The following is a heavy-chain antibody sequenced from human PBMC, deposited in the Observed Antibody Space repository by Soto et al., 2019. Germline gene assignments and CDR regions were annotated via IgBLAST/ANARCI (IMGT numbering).Heavy chain of an antibody. V-gene: IGHV3-23*01. CDR3: AKLEVAGPGYSSGWSVWGPYYYYYGMDV. Sequence: PGGSLRLSCAASGFTFSSYAMSWVRQAPGKGLEWVSAISGSGGSTYYADSVKGRFTISRDNSKNTLYLQMNSLRAEDTAVYYCAKLEVAGPGYSSGWSVWGPYYYYYGMDVWGQGTTVTDSS. D-gene: IGHD6-19*01. CDR2: ISGSGGST. CDR1: GFTFSSYA. J-gene: IGHJ6*02.